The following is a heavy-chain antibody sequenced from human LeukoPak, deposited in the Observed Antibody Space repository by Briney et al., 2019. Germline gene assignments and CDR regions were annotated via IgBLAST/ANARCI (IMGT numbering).Heavy chain of an antibody. CDR2: IWYDGSNK. CDR3: ARVGPSGGFYLDY. D-gene: IGHD1-26*01. CDR1: GFTFSSYG. J-gene: IGHJ4*02. V-gene: IGHV3-33*01. Sequence: GGSLRLSCGASGFTFSSYGMHWVRQAPGKGLEWVASIWYDGSNKNYVDSMKGRFTISRDNSKNTLYLQMDSLRAEDTAVYFCARVGPSGGFYLDYWGQGTLVTVSS.